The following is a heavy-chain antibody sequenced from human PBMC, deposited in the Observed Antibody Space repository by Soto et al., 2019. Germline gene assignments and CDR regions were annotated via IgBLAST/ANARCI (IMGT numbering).Heavy chain of an antibody. CDR1: GYTFTSYG. J-gene: IGHJ3*02. CDR3: ARDPPTVLSTTVVTIDAFDI. Sequence: ASVKVSCKASGYTFTSYGISWVRQAPGQGLEWMGWISAYNGNTNYAQKLQGRVTMTTDTSTSTAYMELRSLRSDDTAVYYCARDPPTVLSTTVVTIDAFDIWGQGTMVTVSS. D-gene: IGHD4-17*01. CDR2: ISAYNGNT. V-gene: IGHV1-18*01.